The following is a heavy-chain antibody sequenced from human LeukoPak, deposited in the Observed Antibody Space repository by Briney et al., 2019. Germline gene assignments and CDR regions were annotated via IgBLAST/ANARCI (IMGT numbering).Heavy chain of an antibody. D-gene: IGHD1-26*01. CDR1: GFTFSNYA. CDR3: ARRSDSGSYVFDY. V-gene: IGHV3-21*01. Sequence: GGSLRLSCAASGFTFSNYAMTWARQAPGKGLEWVSSISSSSSYIYYADSVKGRFTISRDNAKNSLYLQMNSLRAEDTAVYYCARRSDSGSYVFDYWGQGTLVTVSS. J-gene: IGHJ4*02. CDR2: ISSSSSYI.